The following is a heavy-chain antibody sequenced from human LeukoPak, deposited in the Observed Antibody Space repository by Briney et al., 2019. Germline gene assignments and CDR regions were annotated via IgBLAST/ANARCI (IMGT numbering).Heavy chain of an antibody. CDR2: INPNSGGT. CDR3: ARDLPYSSTWDY. J-gene: IGHJ4*02. V-gene: IGHV1-2*02. CDR1: GYTFTSYY. D-gene: IGHD6-13*01. Sequence: ASVKVSCKASGYTFTSYYMHWVRQAPGQGLEWMGWINPNSGGTNYAQKFQGRVTMTRDTSISTAYMELSRLRSDDTAVYYCARDLPYSSTWDYWGQGTLVTVSS.